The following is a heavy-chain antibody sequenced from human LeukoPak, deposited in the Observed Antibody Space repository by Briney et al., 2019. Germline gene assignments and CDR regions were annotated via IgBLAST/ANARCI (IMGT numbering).Heavy chain of an antibody. CDR3: ARRGSDYCTPSSCQPNWFAP. CDR1: GFTFGDYA. CDR2: ISGSGSSI. D-gene: IGHD4-11*01. J-gene: IGHJ5*02. Sequence: PGGPLRLSCAASGFTFGDYAIYWIRQAPGKGLEWVSFISGSGSSIYYADSVKGRFTISRDNVKNSLYLQMNSQRADDTAVYFCARRGSDYCTPSSCQPNWFAPWGQGTQVTVSS. V-gene: IGHV3-20*04.